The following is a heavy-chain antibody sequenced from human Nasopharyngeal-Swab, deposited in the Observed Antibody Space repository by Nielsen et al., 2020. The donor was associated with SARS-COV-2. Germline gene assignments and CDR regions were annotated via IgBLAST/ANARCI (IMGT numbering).Heavy chain of an antibody. CDR2: IWNDGSKK. CDR1: GFTFSNFG. D-gene: IGHD2/OR15-2a*01. J-gene: IGHJ6*02. Sequence: GGSLRLSCAASGFTFSNFGMHWVRQAPGKGLEWLAVIWNDGSKKYYADSVKGRFIISRDNSKNTLYLQMNTLRADDTAVYYCARDLKYINIYNYYYGLDVWGQGTTVTVSS. CDR3: ARDLKYINIYNYYYGLDV. V-gene: IGHV3-33*01.